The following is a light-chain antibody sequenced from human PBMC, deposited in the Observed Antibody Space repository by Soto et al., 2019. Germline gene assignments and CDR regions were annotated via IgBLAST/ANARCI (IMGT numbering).Light chain of an antibody. CDR2: DAS. V-gene: IGKV3-11*01. J-gene: IGKJ2*01. CDR3: RQRSTWPGT. CDR1: QGITNF. Sequence: VLTQSPATLSSSPGERATLSCRASQGITNFLAWYQQRPGQAPRLLIYDASNRPTGTPTRFSGRGSVTDFTLTINSLRPEDFGVYYCRQRSTWPGTFGQGNKLDFK.